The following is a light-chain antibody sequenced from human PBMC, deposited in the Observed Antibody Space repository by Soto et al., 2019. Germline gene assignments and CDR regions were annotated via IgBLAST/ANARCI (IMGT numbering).Light chain of an antibody. CDR2: KAS. CDR3: QQYNSYPYS. V-gene: IGKV1-5*03. CDR1: QTIFSW. Sequence: IQMTQSPSTLSASVGDRVSITCRASQTIFSWLAWYQQKPGKAPKLVIYKASSLESGVPSRYSGSGSGTEFTLTISGLQPDDFATYYCQQYNSYPYSFGQGTKPEIK. J-gene: IGKJ2*03.